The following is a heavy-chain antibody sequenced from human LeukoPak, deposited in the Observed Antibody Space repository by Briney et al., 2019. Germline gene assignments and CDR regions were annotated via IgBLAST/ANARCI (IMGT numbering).Heavy chain of an antibody. J-gene: IGHJ6*02. V-gene: IGHV3-9*01. CDR2: ISWNSGSI. Sequence: GGSLRLSCAASGFTFDDYAMHWVRQAPGKGLEWVSVISWNSGSIGYADSVKGRFTISRDNAKNSLYLQMNSLRAEDTALYYCANSRDHYGGNSHGMDVWGQGTTVTVSS. D-gene: IGHD4-23*01. CDR3: ANSRDHYGGNSHGMDV. CDR1: GFTFDDYA.